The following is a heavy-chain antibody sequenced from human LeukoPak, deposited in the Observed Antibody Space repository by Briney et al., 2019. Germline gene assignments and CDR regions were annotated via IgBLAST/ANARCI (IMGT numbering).Heavy chain of an antibody. CDR3: AVEMATVSDY. Sequence: ASVKVSCKASGYTFTGYYMHWVRQAPGQGLEWMGWINPNSGGTNYAQKFQGRVTMTRNTSISTAYMELSSLRSEDTAVYYCAVEMATVSDYWGQGTLVTVSS. CDR2: INPNSGGT. CDR1: GYTFTGYY. V-gene: IGHV1-2*02. D-gene: IGHD5-24*01. J-gene: IGHJ4*02.